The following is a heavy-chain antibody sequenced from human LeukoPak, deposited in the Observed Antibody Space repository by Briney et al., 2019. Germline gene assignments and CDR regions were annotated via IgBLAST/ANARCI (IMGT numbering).Heavy chain of an antibody. CDR3: ARDTPPGRGFFDY. J-gene: IGHJ4*02. Sequence: KPSETLSLTCTVSGGSISSYYWSWIRRPAGKGLEWIGRIYTSGSTNYNPSLKSRVTISVDKSKNQFSLKLSSVTAADTAVYYCARDTPPGRGFFDYWGQGTLVTVSS. CDR2: IYTSGST. CDR1: GGSISSYY. V-gene: IGHV4-4*07.